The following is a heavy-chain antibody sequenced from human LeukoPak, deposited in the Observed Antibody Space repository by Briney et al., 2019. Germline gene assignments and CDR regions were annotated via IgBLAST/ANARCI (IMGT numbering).Heavy chain of an antibody. Sequence: PGGSLRLSCAASGFDFSDYYMTWIRQAPGKGLEWVSHVSNSGSTRYYADSVKGRFTIPRDNAKYSLYLQMHSLRAEDTAVYYCARTTEGLDPWGQGTLVTVSS. D-gene: IGHD1-1*01. CDR3: ARTTEGLDP. V-gene: IGHV3-11*01. CDR1: GFDFSDYY. CDR2: VSNSGSTR. J-gene: IGHJ5*02.